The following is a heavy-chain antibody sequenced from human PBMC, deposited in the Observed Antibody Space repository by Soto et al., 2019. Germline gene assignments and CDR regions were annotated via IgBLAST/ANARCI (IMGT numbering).Heavy chain of an antibody. CDR1: GGTFSSFA. D-gene: IGHD3-9*01. J-gene: IGHJ6*02. V-gene: IGHV1-69*01. Sequence: QVQLVQSGAEMKKPGSAVKVSCRAAGGTFSSFAISWVRQAPGQGLEWMGGSFPFFATPNYAQKFQGRVTITADESRRIAYMELSSLRSEHTAVYYCARVTVRPPRAGWVDGPEYFYYGMDVWGQGTAVTVS. CDR2: SFPFFATP. CDR3: ARVTVRPPRAGWVDGPEYFYYGMDV.